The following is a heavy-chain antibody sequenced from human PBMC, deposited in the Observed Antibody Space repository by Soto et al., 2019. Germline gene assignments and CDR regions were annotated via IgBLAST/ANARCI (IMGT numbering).Heavy chain of an antibody. CDR1: GGSVSSGSYY. CDR3: ARDRGGYYDILTGYYHSYYYGMDV. J-gene: IGHJ6*02. V-gene: IGHV4-61*01. D-gene: IGHD3-9*01. Sequence: SETLSLTCTVSGGSVSSGSYYWSWIRQPPGKGLEWIGYIYYSGSTNYNPSLKSRVTISVDTSKNQFSLKLSSVTAADTAVYYCARDRGGYYDILTGYYHSYYYGMDVWGQGTTVTVS. CDR2: IYYSGST.